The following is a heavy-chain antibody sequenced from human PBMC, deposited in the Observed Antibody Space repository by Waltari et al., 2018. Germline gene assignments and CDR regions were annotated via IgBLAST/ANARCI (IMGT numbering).Heavy chain of an antibody. CDR3: SYGRFEY. CDR1: GFTVSSNY. D-gene: IGHD5-18*01. J-gene: IGHJ4*02. CDR2: IYSGGST. V-gene: IGHV3-66*02. Sequence: EVQLVESGGGLVQPGGSLRISCAGSGFTVSSNYMNWVRQTPGKGLEWVSIIYSGGSTYYADSVKGRFTISRDNSKNTLHLQMNSLRAEDTAVYFCSYGRFEYWGQGTLVTVSS.